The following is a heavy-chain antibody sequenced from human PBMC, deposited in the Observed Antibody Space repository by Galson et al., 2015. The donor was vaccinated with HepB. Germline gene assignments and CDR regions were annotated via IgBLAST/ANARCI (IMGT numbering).Heavy chain of an antibody. D-gene: IGHD3-10*01. CDR3: ARAFRITMVRGVISWFDP. Sequence: SVKVSCKASGYTFTSYAMHWVRQAPGQRLEWMGWINAGNGNTKYSQKFQGRVTITRDTSASTAYMELSSLRSEDTAVYYCARAFRITMVRGVISWFDPWGQGTLVTVSS. CDR2: INAGNGNT. J-gene: IGHJ5*02. V-gene: IGHV1-3*01. CDR1: GYTFTSYA.